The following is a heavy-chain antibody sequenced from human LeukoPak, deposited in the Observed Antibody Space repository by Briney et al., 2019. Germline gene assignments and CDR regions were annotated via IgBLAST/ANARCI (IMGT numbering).Heavy chain of an antibody. J-gene: IGHJ4*01. D-gene: IGHD5-24*01. V-gene: IGHV4-34*01. CDR1: GGSFSGYY. Sequence: SETLSLTCAVYGGSFSGYYWSWIRQPPGKGLEWIGEINHSGSTNYNPSLKSRVTISVDTSKNQFSLKLSSVTAADTAVYYCARGPKVEMATIPIDYWGHGTLVTVSS. CDR2: INHSGST. CDR3: ARGPKVEMATIPIDY.